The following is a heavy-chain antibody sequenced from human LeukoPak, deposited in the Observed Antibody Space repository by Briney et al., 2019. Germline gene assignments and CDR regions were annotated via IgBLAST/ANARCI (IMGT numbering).Heavy chain of an antibody. CDR3: GRDSTIGYYWTV. D-gene: IGHD3-22*01. V-gene: IGHV3-72*01. Sequence: PGGSLRLSCAASGFGVSEYFIDWLRQAPGKGLEWVSRTRTKARNYNTEYATSVKGRFTVSRDDSNNSVYLQMNSLRTDDTAVYYCGRDSTIGYYWTVWGQGTLVTVSS. CDR1: GFGVSEYF. CDR2: TRTKARNYNT. J-gene: IGHJ4*02.